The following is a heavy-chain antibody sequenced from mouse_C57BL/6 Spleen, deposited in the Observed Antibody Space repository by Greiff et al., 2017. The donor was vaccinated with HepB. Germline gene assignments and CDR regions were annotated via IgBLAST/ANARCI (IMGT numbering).Heavy chain of an antibody. J-gene: IGHJ2*01. CDR1: GFTFSDYG. CDR2: ISSGSSTI. D-gene: IGHD1-1*01. Sequence: EVKVVESGGGLVKPGGSLKLSCAASGFTFSDYGMHWVRQAPEKGLEWVAYISSGSSTIYYADTVKGRFTISRDNAKNTLFLQMTSLRSEDTAMYYCARPATTVVATDYFDYWGQGTTLTVSS. V-gene: IGHV5-17*01. CDR3: ARPATTVVATDYFDY.